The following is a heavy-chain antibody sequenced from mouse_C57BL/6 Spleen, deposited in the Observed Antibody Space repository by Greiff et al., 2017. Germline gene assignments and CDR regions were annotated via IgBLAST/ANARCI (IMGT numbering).Heavy chain of an antibody. Sequence: VKVVESGAELVKPGASVKLSCKASGYTFTEYTIHWVKQRSGQGLEWIGWFYPGSGSIKYNEKFKDKATLTADKSSSTVYMELSRLTSEDSAVYFCARHVGGGYAMDYWGQGTSVTVSS. J-gene: IGHJ4*01. CDR2: FYPGSGSI. CDR1: GYTFTEYT. V-gene: IGHV1-62-2*01. CDR3: ARHVGGGYAMDY.